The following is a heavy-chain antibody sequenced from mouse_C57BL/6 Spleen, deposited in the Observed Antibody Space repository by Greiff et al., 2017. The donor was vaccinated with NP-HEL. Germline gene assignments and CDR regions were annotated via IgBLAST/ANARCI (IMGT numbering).Heavy chain of an antibody. D-gene: IGHD1-1*02. CDR1: GYTFTDYN. V-gene: IGHV1-22*01. CDR3: AWGGFYYFDY. CDR2: INPNNGGT. Sequence: VQLQQSGPELVKPGASVKMSCKASGYTFTDYNMHWVKQSHGKRLEWIGYINPNNGGTSYNQKFKGKATLTVNKSSSTAYMELRSLTSEDSAVYYCAWGGFYYFDYWGQGTTLTVSS. J-gene: IGHJ2*01.